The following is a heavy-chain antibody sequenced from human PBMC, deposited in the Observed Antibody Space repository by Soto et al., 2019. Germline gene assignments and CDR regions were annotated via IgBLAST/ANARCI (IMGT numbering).Heavy chain of an antibody. Sequence: ASVKVSCKASGYTFTSYYMHWVRQAPGQGLEWMGIINPSGGSTSYAQKFQGRVTMTRDTSTSTVYMELSSLRSEDTAVYYCAREGIAVAGTGAFDIWGQGTTVTVSS. CDR1: GYTFTSYY. D-gene: IGHD6-19*01. CDR2: INPSGGST. V-gene: IGHV1-46*03. J-gene: IGHJ3*02. CDR3: AREGIAVAGTGAFDI.